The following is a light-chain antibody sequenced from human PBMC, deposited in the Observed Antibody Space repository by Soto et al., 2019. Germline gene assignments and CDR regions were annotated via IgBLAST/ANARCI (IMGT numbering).Light chain of an antibody. CDR3: QQFDSVPCT. J-gene: IGKJ2*02. CDR1: QDIKNY. CDR2: DAA. Sequence: IEMTQSPSALSASAGDRVTITCQASQDIKNYVIWYQQKPGRAPKLLTYDAASLGTGVSSRFSGSGSGTHFTLTISSLQPEDVATYYCQQFDSVPCTFGQGTKLEIK. V-gene: IGKV1-33*01.